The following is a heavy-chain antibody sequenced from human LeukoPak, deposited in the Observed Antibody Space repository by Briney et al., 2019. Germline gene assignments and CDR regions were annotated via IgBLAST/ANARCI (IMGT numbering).Heavy chain of an antibody. Sequence: GGSLRLSCAASGFTVSSNYMSWVRQTPGKGLEWVSIIYSGGSTYYADSVKGRFTISRDNSKNTLYLQMNSLRAEDTAVYYCARSLDYGDFGYWGQGTLVTVSS. CDR3: ARSLDYGDFGY. CDR1: GFTVSSNY. CDR2: IYSGGST. J-gene: IGHJ4*02. V-gene: IGHV3-66*01. D-gene: IGHD4-17*01.